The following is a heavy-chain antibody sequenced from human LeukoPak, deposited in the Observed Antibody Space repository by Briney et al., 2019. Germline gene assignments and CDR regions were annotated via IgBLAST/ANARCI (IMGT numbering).Heavy chain of an antibody. Sequence: GESLKISCKGSGYTFTSYWIGWVRQMPGKGLEWMGIIYPGDSDTRYSPSFQGQVTISADKSISTAYLHWSSLKASDTAIYYCATYAGSSSKYFQHWGQGTLVTVSS. V-gene: IGHV5-51*01. CDR2: IYPGDSDT. D-gene: IGHD3-10*01. J-gene: IGHJ1*01. CDR1: GYTFTSYW. CDR3: ATYAGSSSKYFQH.